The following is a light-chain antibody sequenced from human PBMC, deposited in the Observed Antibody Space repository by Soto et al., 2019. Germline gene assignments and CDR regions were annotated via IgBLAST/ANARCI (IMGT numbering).Light chain of an antibody. CDR2: AAS. V-gene: IGKV1-39*01. Sequence: DIQMTQSPSSLSASVGDRVTITCRASQSISSYLNWYQQKPGKAPKLLIYAASSLQSGVPSRFSGSGSRTDFTLTISSLQPEDFATYYGQQSYSTPYTFGQGTKLEIK. CDR3: QQSYSTPYT. J-gene: IGKJ2*01. CDR1: QSISSY.